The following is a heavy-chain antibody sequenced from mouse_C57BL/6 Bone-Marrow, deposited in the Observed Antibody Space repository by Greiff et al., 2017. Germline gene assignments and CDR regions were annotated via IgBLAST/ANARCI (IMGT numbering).Heavy chain of an antibody. D-gene: IGHD1-1*01. CDR2: IDPSDSYT. CDR3: ARKEEIYYYGTGAMDY. Sequence: QVQLQQPGAELVMPGASVKLSCKASGYTFTSYWMHWVKQRPGQGLEWIGEIDPSDSYTNYHQKFKGKSTLTVDKSSSTAYMQLSSLTSEDSAVYYCARKEEIYYYGTGAMDYWGQGTSVTVSS. V-gene: IGHV1-69*01. CDR1: GYTFTSYW. J-gene: IGHJ4*01.